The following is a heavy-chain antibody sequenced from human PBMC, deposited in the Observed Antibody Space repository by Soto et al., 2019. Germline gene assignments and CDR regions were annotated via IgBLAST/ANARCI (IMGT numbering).Heavy chain of an antibody. Sequence: PGGSLRRSCAAAGFTFSNYGRHWGRQAPGKGLEWVAVIWYDGNNKYYADSVKGRFTISRDNSNNTLYVQMTSLRAEDTAVYHCARGLHSLFDYWGQGTLVTVSS. J-gene: IGHJ4*02. D-gene: IGHD2-21*01. CDR2: IWYDGNNK. CDR1: GFTFSNYG. CDR3: ARGLHSLFDY. V-gene: IGHV3-33*01.